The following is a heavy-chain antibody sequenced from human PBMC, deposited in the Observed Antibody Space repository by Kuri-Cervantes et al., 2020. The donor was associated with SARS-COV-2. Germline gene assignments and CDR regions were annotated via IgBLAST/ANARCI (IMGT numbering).Heavy chain of an antibody. Sequence: SETLSLTCAVYGGSFSGYYWSWIRQPPGKGLEWIGSIYYSGSTYYNPSLKSRVTISVDTSKNQFSLKLSSVTAADTAVYYCARVYYYDSSSYSDYWGQGTLVTVSS. J-gene: IGHJ4*02. D-gene: IGHD3-22*01. CDR3: ARVYYYDSSSYSDY. V-gene: IGHV4-34*01. CDR1: GGSFSGYY. CDR2: IYYSGST.